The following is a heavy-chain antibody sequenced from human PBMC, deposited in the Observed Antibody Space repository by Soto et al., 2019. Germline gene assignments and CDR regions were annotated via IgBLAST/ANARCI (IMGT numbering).Heavy chain of an antibody. CDR1: GFTFSSND. Sequence: EVQLVESGGGLIQPGGSLRLSCEASGFTFSSNDMNWVRQAPGKGLEWVSLIWTSGSTAYADSVKGRFTISRDNSKSALYLHMSSLRAEDTGVYYCATRPLLRGAPWGQGTRVTVSS. CDR3: ATRPLLRGAP. CDR2: IWTSGST. D-gene: IGHD3-16*01. V-gene: IGHV3-53*01. J-gene: IGHJ3*01.